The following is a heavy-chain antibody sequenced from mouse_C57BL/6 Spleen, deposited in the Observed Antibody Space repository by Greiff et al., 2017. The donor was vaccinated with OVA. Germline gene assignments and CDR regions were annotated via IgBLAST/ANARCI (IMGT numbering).Heavy chain of an antibody. Sequence: VQLKQSGAELVRPGASVKLSCTASGFNIKDDYMHWVKQRPEQGLEWIGWIDPENGDTEYASKFQGKATITADTSSNTAYLQLSSLTSEDTAVYYCTTLVPFDYWGQGTTLTVSS. D-gene: IGHD5-1*01. J-gene: IGHJ2*01. V-gene: IGHV14-4*01. CDR2: IDPENGDT. CDR1: GFNIKDDY. CDR3: TTLVPFDY.